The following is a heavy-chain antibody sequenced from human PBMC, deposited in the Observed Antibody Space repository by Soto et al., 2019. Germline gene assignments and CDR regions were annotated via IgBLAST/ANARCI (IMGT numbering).Heavy chain of an antibody. J-gene: IGHJ4*01. Sequence: PGGSLRLSCAASGFTFSSYWMSWVRQAPGKGLEWVANIKEHGSDTYYVDSVKGRFTISRDNAKNSLYLQMSSLSADDTAVYYCASARDFYNSGWYSDYFDYRGKGTLVTVSS. CDR1: GFTFSSYW. D-gene: IGHD6-19*01. CDR2: IKEHGSDT. V-gene: IGHV3-7*01. CDR3: ASARDFYNSGWYSDYFDY.